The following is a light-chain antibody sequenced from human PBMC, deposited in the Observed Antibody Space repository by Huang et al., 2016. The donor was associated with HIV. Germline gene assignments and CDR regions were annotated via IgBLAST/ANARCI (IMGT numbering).Light chain of an antibody. CDR1: QSVSSY. Sequence: ELVLTQSPATLSLSPGERATLSCRASQSVSSYLAWYQQKPCHAPRLLISDTSNRASCIPARFSGSVSGTDFTLTISSLEPEDLAVYYCQQRSIWPPAFTFGGGTKVETK. J-gene: IGKJ4*01. CDR2: DTS. V-gene: IGKV3-11*01. CDR3: QQRSIWPPAFT.